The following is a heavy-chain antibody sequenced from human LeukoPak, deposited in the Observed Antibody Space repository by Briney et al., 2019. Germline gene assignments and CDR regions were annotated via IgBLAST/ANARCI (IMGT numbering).Heavy chain of an antibody. CDR3: ARAPDYEYCFDY. D-gene: IGHD4-17*01. CDR2: ISSSGSTI. Sequence: GGSLRLSCAASGFTFSSYGMHWVRQAPGKGLEWVSYISSSGSTIYYADSVKGRFTISRDNAKNSLYLQMNSLRAEDTAVYYCARAPDYEYCFDYWGQGTLVTVSS. CDR1: GFTFSSYG. V-gene: IGHV3-48*04. J-gene: IGHJ4*02.